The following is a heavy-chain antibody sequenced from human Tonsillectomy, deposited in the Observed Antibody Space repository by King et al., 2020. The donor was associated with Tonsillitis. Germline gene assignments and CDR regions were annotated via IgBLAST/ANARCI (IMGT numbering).Heavy chain of an antibody. V-gene: IGHV3-23*04. CDR3: AKMENWNDGLDY. CDR1: GFTFSSYS. CDR2: IIGSGGSK. J-gene: IGHJ4*02. D-gene: IGHD1-1*01. Sequence: VQLVESGGGLVQPGGSLRLSCAASGFTFSSYSMSWVRQAPGKGLEWVAAIIGSGGSKYYADSVKGRFTISSDNSKNNLYLQRNSPRAEDTAVYYCAKMENWNDGLDYWGQGTLVTVSS.